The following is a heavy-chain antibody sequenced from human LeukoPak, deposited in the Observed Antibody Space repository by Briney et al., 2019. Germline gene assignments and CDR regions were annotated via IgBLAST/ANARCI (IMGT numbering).Heavy chain of an antibody. Sequence: KPGGSLRLSCAASGFTFTNAWMYWVRQAPGKGLEWVGRIKSKTDGGTSDYAAPVTGRFTISRDDSKSTLYLEMNSLKPEDTGVYYCSTLWYGAWGQGTLVTVSS. CDR3: STLWYGA. CDR2: IKSKTDGGTS. J-gene: IGHJ5*02. D-gene: IGHD3-10*01. CDR1: GFTFTNAW. V-gene: IGHV3-15*01.